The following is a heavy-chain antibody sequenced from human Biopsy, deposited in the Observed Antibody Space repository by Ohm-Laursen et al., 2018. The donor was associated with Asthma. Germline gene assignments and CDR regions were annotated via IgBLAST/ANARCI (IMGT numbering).Heavy chain of an antibody. V-gene: IGHV1-69*13. CDR3: ARKAGSCISRTCYSLDF. CDR2: INSVFGTT. Sequence: ASVKVSCKSLGGTFNTYVIGRVRQAPGQGLEWMGGINSVFGTTTYPQKFQDRATITADDSTSTVYMELSSLRSEDTAVYYCARKAGSCISRTCYSLDFWGQGTLVTVSS. D-gene: IGHD2-2*01. J-gene: IGHJ4*02. CDR1: GGTFNTYV.